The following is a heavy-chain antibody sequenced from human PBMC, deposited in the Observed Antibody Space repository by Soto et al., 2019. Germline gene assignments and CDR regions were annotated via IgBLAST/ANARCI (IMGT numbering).Heavy chain of an antibody. Sequence: SETLSLTCAVYGGSFSGYSWNWIRQPPGKGLEWIGEINRSGSTNYNPSLKSRVTISLDTSKNQFSLRLTSLTAADTAVYFCARAPQIVAMGRPFDYWGQGILVTVSS. CDR1: GGSFSGYS. V-gene: IGHV4-34*01. J-gene: IGHJ4*02. D-gene: IGHD5-12*01. CDR3: ARAPQIVAMGRPFDY. CDR2: INRSGST.